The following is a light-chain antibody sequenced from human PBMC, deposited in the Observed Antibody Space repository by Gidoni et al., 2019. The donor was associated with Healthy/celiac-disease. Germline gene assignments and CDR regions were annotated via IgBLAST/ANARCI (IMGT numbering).Light chain of an antibody. CDR1: QGISSY. V-gene: IGKV1-9*01. J-gene: IGKJ3*01. CDR3: QQLNSYPGFT. Sequence: IQLTQSPSSLSASVGDRITITCRASQGISSYLAWYQQKPGKAPNLLIYAASTLQSGVPSRFSGSGSGTDFTLTISSLQPEDFATYYCQQLNSYPGFTFGPGTKVDIK. CDR2: AAS.